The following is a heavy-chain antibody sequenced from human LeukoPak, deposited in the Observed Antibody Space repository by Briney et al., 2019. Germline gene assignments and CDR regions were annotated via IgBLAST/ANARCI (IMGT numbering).Heavy chain of an antibody. CDR1: GGSISSGNW. D-gene: IGHD3-10*01. Sequence: PSGTLSLTCAVSGGSISSGNWWSWVRQTPGKGLEWIGEIYHSGGTNYNPSLKSRVTISVDTSKNQFSLKLSSVTAADTAVYYCARGYYYGSGSYFAYAFDIWGQGTMVTVSS. V-gene: IGHV4-4*02. CDR3: ARGYYYGSGSYFAYAFDI. CDR2: IYHSGGT. J-gene: IGHJ3*02.